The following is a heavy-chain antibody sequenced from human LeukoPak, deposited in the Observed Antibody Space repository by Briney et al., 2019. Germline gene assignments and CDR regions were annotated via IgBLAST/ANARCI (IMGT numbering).Heavy chain of an antibody. V-gene: IGHV1-8*01. CDR2: MNPNSGNT. CDR3: ARGGILVQGVTILYGMDV. D-gene: IGHD3-10*01. J-gene: IGHJ6*02. CDR1: GYSFSTFD. Sequence: ASLKVSCKTSGYSFSTFDINWVRQATGQGREWMGWMNPNSGNTNYEQKFQGRLTMTRDTSISTAYMELSSLRSEDTAVYYCARGGILVQGVTILYGMDVWGQGTTVTVSS.